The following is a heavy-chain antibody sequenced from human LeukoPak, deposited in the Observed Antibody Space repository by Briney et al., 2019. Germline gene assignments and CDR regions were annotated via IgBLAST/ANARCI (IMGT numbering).Heavy chain of an antibody. J-gene: IGHJ3*02. V-gene: IGHV3-48*04. Sequence: GGSLRLSCAASGFTFSSYAMSWVRQAPGKGLEWVSYISSSGSTIYYADSVKGRFTISRDNAKNSLYLQMNSLRAEDTAVYYCARRPSVVVVAATLGAFDIWGQGTMVTVSS. CDR2: ISSSGSTI. CDR1: GFTFSSYA. CDR3: ARRPSVVVVAATLGAFDI. D-gene: IGHD2-15*01.